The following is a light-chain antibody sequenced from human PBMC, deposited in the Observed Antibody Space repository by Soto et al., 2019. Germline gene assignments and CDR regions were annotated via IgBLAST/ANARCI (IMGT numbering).Light chain of an antibody. CDR3: MQALQIPLT. Sequence: DIVMTQSPLSLPVTPGEPASISCRSSQSLLHSNGYNCLDWYLQKPGQSPQLLIYFGSNRASGVPDRFSGSGSGTDFTLKISRVEAEDVGRYYCMQALQIPLTFGGGTKVEIK. V-gene: IGKV2-28*01. CDR1: QSLLHSNGYNC. J-gene: IGKJ4*01. CDR2: FGS.